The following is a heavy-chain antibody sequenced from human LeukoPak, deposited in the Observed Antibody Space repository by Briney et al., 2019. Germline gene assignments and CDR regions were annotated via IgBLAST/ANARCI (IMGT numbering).Heavy chain of an antibody. CDR3: ARVLRLWYYYHGMDV. Sequence: SETLSLTCTVSGRSISSGDYYWIWIRQPPGKGLEWIGYIYYTGSTYYNPSLKSRVTISVDTSKNQFSLKLSSVTAADTAVYYCARVLRLWYYYHGMDVWGQGTTVTVSS. V-gene: IGHV4-30-4*01. J-gene: IGHJ6*02. D-gene: IGHD2-21*01. CDR1: GRSISSGDYY. CDR2: IYYTGST.